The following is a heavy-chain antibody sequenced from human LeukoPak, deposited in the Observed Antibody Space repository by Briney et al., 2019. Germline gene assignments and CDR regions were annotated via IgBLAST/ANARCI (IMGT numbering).Heavy chain of an antibody. CDR2: ISSSSSYI. D-gene: IGHD2-8*01. J-gene: IGHJ5*02. V-gene: IGHV3-21*01. CDR1: GFTFSSYS. Sequence: GGSLRLSCAASGFTFSSYSMNWVRQAPGKGLEWVSSISSSSSYIYYADSVKGRFTISRDNAKNSLYLQMNSLRAEDTAVYYCARVGYCTNGVCYTDPMYNWLDPWGQGTLVTVSS. CDR3: ARVGYCTNGVCYTDPMYNWLDP.